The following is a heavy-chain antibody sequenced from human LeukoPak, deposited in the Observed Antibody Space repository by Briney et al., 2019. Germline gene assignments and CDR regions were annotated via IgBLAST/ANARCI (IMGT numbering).Heavy chain of an antibody. D-gene: IGHD2-15*01. J-gene: IGHJ5*02. V-gene: IGHV4-61*02. CDR1: GVSIGSRSYY. CDR2: VYTSGST. CDR3: ARDRVGVASGGGAYNWFDP. Sequence: SETLSLTCTVSGVSIGSRSYYWSWIRQPAGKGLEWIGRVYTSGSTNYNPSLKGRVTISIDTSNNQFFLKLKSVTAADTAVYYCARDRVGVASGGGAYNWFDPWGQGTLVTVSS.